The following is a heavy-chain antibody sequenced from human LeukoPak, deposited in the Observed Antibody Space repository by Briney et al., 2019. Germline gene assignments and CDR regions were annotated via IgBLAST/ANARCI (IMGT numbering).Heavy chain of an antibody. Sequence: KTSETLSLTCAVYGGSFSGYYWSWIRQPPGKGLEWIGEINHSGSTNYNPSLKSRVTISVDTSKNQFSLKLSSVTAADTAVYYCASRKDYYYYYMDVWGKGTTVTVSS. V-gene: IGHV4-34*01. CDR1: GGSFSGYY. CDR3: ASRKDYYYYYMDV. CDR2: INHSGST. J-gene: IGHJ6*03.